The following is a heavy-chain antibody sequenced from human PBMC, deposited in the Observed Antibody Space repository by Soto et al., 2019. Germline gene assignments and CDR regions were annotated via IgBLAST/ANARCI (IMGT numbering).Heavy chain of an antibody. CDR3: TKPAAYTSIWASPAARDYYYFYLDV. Sequence: EVQLLESGGGLVQPGGSLRLSCAASGFSFSNSGMSWVRQAPGKGLEWVSAISGSGTSAYYAESVKGRFIVSRDNSRNTLFLQMSSLRAEDTAAYYCTKPAAYTSIWASPAARDYYYFYLDVWGKGTTVFVSS. J-gene: IGHJ6*03. D-gene: IGHD6-13*01. CDR1: GFSFSNSG. V-gene: IGHV3-23*01. CDR2: ISGSGTSA.